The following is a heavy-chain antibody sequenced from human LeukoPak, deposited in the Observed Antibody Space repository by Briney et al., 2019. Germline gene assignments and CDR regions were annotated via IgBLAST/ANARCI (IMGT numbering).Heavy chain of an antibody. J-gene: IGHJ5*02. V-gene: IGHV4-39*07. D-gene: IGHD3-3*01. CDR3: ARVGRGYDFWSGYYIHNWFDP. Sequence: SETLSLTCTVSGGSISSSSYYWGCIRQPPGKWLEWIVSIYYSGSTYYNPSRNSRVTISVDTSKCQFYLKLSSVRGADTAVYYCARVGRGYDFWSGYYIHNWFDPWGQGTLVTVSS. CDR1: GGSISSSSYY. CDR2: IYYSGST.